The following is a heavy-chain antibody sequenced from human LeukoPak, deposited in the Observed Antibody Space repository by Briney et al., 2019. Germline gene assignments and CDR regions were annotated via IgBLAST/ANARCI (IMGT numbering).Heavy chain of an antibody. V-gene: IGHV4-39*07. Sequence: SETLSLTCTGSGGSISSSTYYWGWIRQPPGKGLEWIGSIYYSGSTNYSPSLKSRVTISVDTSKNQFSLKLSSVTAADTAVYYCARVTSRPGAYGDHFDYWGQGTLVTVSS. CDR2: IYYSGST. CDR3: ARVTSRPGAYGDHFDY. CDR1: GGSISSSTYY. J-gene: IGHJ4*02. D-gene: IGHD4-17*01.